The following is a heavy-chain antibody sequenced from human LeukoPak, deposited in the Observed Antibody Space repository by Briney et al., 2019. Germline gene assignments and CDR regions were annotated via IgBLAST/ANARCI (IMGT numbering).Heavy chain of an antibody. V-gene: IGHV3-23*01. J-gene: IGHJ5*02. CDR3: TTVNFDWLMFDP. D-gene: IGHD3-9*01. Sequence: GGSLRLSCAASGFTFSSYAMSWVRQAPGKGLEWVSDINGSGGSTYYADSVKGRFTISRDNAKNSLYLQMNSLRAEDTAVYYCTTVNFDWLMFDPWGQGTLVTVSS. CDR2: INGSGGST. CDR1: GFTFSSYA.